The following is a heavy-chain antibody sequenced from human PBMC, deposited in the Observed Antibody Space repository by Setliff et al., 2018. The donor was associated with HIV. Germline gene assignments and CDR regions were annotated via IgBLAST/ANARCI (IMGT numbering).Heavy chain of an antibody. CDR1: GDSISSNNW. CDR3: ARLAYSSAWPDY. V-gene: IGHV4-4*02. D-gene: IGHD6-25*01. Sequence: SETLSLTCAVSGDSISSNNWWSWVRQPPGKGLEWIGEISHSGSTNYNPSLKSRVTISVDRSKMQFSLELKSVTAADTAMYYCARLAYSSAWPDYWGQGTLVTVS. CDR2: ISHSGST. J-gene: IGHJ4*02.